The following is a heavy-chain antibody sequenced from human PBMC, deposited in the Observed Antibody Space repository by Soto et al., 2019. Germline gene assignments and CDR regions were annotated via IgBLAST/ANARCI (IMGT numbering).Heavy chain of an antibody. V-gene: IGHV4-59*01. D-gene: IGHD4-17*01. J-gene: IGHJ6*03. CDR3: ARIRTDYYYYYMDV. Sequence: SETLSLTCTVSGGSINSYYWSWIRQPPGKGLEWIGYIYYSGTTNYNPSLKSRVSISLDTPKNQFSLKLSSVTAADTAVYYCARIRTDYYYYYMDVWGKGTTVTVSS. CDR2: IYYSGTT. CDR1: GGSINSYY.